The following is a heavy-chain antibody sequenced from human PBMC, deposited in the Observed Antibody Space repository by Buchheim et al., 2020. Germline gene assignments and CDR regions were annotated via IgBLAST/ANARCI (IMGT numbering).Heavy chain of an antibody. Sequence: QVQLVESGGGLVKPGGSLRLSCAASGFTFSDYYMSWIRQAPGKGLEWVSYISSSGSTIYYADSVKGRFTISRDNAKNSLFLQMNSLRAEDTAVYYCARADYDILTGYIPDYYYYYGMDVWGQGTT. CDR1: GFTFSDYY. CDR3: ARADYDILTGYIPDYYYYYGMDV. V-gene: IGHV3-11*01. CDR2: ISSSGSTI. D-gene: IGHD3-9*01. J-gene: IGHJ6*02.